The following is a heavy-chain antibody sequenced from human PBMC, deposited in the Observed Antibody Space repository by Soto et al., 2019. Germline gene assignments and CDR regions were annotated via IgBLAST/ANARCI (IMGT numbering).Heavy chain of an antibody. Sequence: ASVTVSCMPSVYSFTNYGIIWVRPAPGQGLESMGCISAYNGNTNYAQQLQDRVTMTTDTYTSTPYMELTSLRYDDRAVYYFRRVPIAVPGVGIDHWGQGTLVTSPQ. CDR1: VYSFTNYG. CDR2: ISAYNGNT. D-gene: IGHD6-19*01. V-gene: IGHV1-18*01. J-gene: IGHJ4*02. CDR3: RRVPIAVPGVGIDH.